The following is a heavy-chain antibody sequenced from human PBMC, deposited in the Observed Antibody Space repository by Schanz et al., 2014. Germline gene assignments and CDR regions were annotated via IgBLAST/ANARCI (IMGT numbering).Heavy chain of an antibody. J-gene: IGHJ6*02. CDR2: INPSGGST. Sequence: QVQLVQSGAEVKKPGSSVKVSCKASGGTFSSYAFSWVRQAPGQGLEWMATINPSGGSTSFAQKFQGRVTMTRATSTSTVNMELTSLRSEDTAVYYCARDPYSASYFPSPPLYGLDVWGQGTTVVV. D-gene: IGHD1-26*01. V-gene: IGHV1-46*01. CDR3: ARDPYSASYFPSPPLYGLDV. CDR1: GGTFSSYA.